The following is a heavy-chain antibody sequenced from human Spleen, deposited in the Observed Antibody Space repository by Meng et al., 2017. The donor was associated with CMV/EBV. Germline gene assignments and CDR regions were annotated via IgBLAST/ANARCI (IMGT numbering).Heavy chain of an antibody. J-gene: IGHJ5*01. CDR1: GFTFSSIA. CDR3: AKGPQSIQINWFDS. Sequence: ETLSLTCAASGFTFSSIAIGWVRQAPGRGLEWVSSVSGSGGSTFYADSVKGRFTISRDNSKNTVFLQMNSLRVEDTALYYCAKGPQSIQINWFDSWGQGTLVTVSS. CDR2: VSGSGGST. V-gene: IGHV3-23*01.